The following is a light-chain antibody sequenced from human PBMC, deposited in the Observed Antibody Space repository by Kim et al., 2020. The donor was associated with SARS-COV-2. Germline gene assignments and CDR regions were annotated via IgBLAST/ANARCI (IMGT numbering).Light chain of an antibody. Sequence: FMLTQPHPVSESPGKTVTISCTRSSGNIASNYMQWYQQRPGSAPTIVIYEDTQRPSGVPDRFSGSIDSSSNSASLTISGLKTEDEADYYCQSYDNTNQVFGGGTQLTVL. V-gene: IGLV6-57*04. CDR2: EDT. CDR3: QSYDNTNQV. CDR1: SGNIASNY. J-gene: IGLJ3*02.